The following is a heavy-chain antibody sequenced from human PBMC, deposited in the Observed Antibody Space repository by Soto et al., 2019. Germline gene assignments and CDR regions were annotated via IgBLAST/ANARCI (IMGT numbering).Heavy chain of an antibody. D-gene: IGHD6-13*01. J-gene: IGHJ6*02. V-gene: IGHV1-69*13. CDR2: IIPIFGTA. CDR1: GGTFSSYA. Sequence: ASVKVSCKASGGTFSSYAISWVRQAPGQGLEWMGGIIPIFGTANYAQKFQGRVTITADESTSIVFMEMSSLRFEDTAVYYCARSRAAAPPRVGMDVWGQGTTVTVSS. CDR3: ARSRAAAPPRVGMDV.